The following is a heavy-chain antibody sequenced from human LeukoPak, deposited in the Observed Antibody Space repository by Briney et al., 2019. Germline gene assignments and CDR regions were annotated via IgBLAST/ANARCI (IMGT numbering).Heavy chain of an antibody. Sequence: SETLSLTCTVSGVSISSYYWSWIRQPPGKGLEWIAYISDVGSINYNPSLKSRFTISLDTSKNQFSLKLSSVTAADTAVYYCAGHHPRNTVDFWGQGTLVTVSS. J-gene: IGHJ4*02. CDR3: AGHHPRNTVDF. CDR2: ISDVGSI. V-gene: IGHV4-59*08. D-gene: IGHD2/OR15-2a*01. CDR1: GVSISSYY.